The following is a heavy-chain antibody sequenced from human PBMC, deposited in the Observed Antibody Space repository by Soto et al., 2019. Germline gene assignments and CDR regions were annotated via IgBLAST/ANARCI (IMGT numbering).Heavy chain of an antibody. Sequence: PGESLKISCQGSGYAFSSYWTAWVRQMPGKGLEWMGIIYPGDSDTRYSPSFQGQVTISVDKSITTAYLQWSSLKASDTAMYYCARGYCTATICDPWFDPWGQGTLVTV. J-gene: IGHJ5*02. CDR2: IYPGDSDT. V-gene: IGHV5-51*01. CDR3: ARGYCTATICDPWFDP. CDR1: GYAFSSYW. D-gene: IGHD2-8*02.